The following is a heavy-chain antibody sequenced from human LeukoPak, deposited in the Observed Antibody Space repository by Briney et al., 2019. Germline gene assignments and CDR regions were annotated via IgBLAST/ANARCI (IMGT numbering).Heavy chain of an antibody. CDR3: AKGPNFGSWRAVHY. Sequence: RSGGSQRLSCAASGFTFSSYAMSWVRQAPGKGLEWVSRIRGSGGTTYYADSVKGRFTISRDNSKNTLYLQMSSLRVEDTAVYYCAKGPNFGSWRAVHYWGQGSLVTVSP. D-gene: IGHD3-10*01. V-gene: IGHV3-23*01. J-gene: IGHJ4*02. CDR2: IRGSGGTT. CDR1: GFTFSSYA.